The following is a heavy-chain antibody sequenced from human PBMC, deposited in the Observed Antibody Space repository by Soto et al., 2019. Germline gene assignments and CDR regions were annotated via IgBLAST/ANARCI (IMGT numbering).Heavy chain of an antibody. Sequence: QVQLVESGGGVVQPGRSLRLSCAASGFTFSSYGMHWVRQAPGKGLEWVAVISYDGSNKYYADSVKGRFTISRDNSKNTLYLKMNSLRAEDTAVYYCAKERVPYYDILTGYSPFDYWGQGTLVTVSS. V-gene: IGHV3-30*18. J-gene: IGHJ4*02. CDR2: ISYDGSNK. CDR3: AKERVPYYDILTGYSPFDY. D-gene: IGHD3-9*01. CDR1: GFTFSSYG.